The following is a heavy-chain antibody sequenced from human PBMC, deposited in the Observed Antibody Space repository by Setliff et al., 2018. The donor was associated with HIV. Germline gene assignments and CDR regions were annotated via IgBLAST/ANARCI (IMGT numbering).Heavy chain of an antibody. V-gene: IGHV4-30-4*01. CDR3: ARVPFGVHRYYFDS. CDR1: GGSISSTGYF. CDR2: IFYDGNT. Sequence: SETLSLTCTVSGGSISSTGYFWSWIRQPPGKGLEWIGFIFYDGNTYYMPSLKSRSAISVDASKNQFSLKLTSVTAADTAVYFCARVPFGVHRYYFDSWGQGKLGTVSS. J-gene: IGHJ4*02. D-gene: IGHD3-16*01.